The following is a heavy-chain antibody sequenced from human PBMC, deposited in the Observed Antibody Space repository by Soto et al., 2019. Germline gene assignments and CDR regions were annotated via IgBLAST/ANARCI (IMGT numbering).Heavy chain of an antibody. CDR2: INPNSGGT. D-gene: IGHD3-3*01. CDR1: GYIFTDYY. Sequence: ASVKVSCKASGYIFTDYYMHWVRQAPGQELGWMGRINPNSGGTNYAQKFQGRVTMTRDTSISTAYTELSSLRSEDTATYYCATGVLFFYYFCSDHKVFDFPAQGSSVIVSS. V-gene: IGHV1-2*06. J-gene: IGHJ3*01. CDR3: ATGVLFFYYFCSDHKVFDF.